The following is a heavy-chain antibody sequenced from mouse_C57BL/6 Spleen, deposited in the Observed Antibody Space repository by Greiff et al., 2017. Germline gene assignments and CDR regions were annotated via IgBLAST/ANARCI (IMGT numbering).Heavy chain of an antibody. CDR2: ISYDGSN. V-gene: IGHV3-6*01. J-gene: IGHJ3*01. CDR3: AREEYYGSSSLFAY. D-gene: IGHD1-1*01. CDR1: GYSITSGYY. Sequence: EVQLQESGPGLVKPSQSLSLTCSVTGYSITSGYYWNWIRQFPGNQLEWMGYISYDGSNNYNPSLKNRISITRDTSKNQFFLNLNSVTTEDTATYYCAREEYYGSSSLFAYWGQGTLVTVSA.